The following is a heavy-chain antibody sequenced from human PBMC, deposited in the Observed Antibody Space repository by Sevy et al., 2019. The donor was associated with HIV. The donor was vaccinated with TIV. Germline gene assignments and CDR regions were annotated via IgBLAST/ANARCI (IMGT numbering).Heavy chain of an antibody. CDR2: ISTEITKQ. D-gene: IGHD5-12*01. CDR3: AKDRNIGYTDFDY. Sequence: GGSLRLSCAASGFSFSNYAMHWVRQAPGKGLGWVAVISTEITKQYYADSGRGRFTISRDKFKNTLYLQMDSLSTQDKAMYYCAKDRNIGYTDFDYWGQGTLVTVS. J-gene: IGHJ4*02. V-gene: IGHV3-30-3*02. CDR1: GFSFSNYA.